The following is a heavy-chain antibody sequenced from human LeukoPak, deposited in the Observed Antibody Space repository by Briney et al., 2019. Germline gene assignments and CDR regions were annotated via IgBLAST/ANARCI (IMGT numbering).Heavy chain of an antibody. D-gene: IGHD1-26*01. CDR1: GFTSSRYA. J-gene: IGHJ3*02. CDR3: AKDRKYSGGQWEGRAFDI. Sequence: GGSLRLSCAASGFTSSRYAMNWVRQAPGKGLEWVSTISDDNLSTYYADSVKGRFTISRDNSKNALYLQMNSLRAEDTAVYYCAKDRKYSGGQWEGRAFDIWGQGTMVTVSS. V-gene: IGHV3-23*01. CDR2: ISDDNLST.